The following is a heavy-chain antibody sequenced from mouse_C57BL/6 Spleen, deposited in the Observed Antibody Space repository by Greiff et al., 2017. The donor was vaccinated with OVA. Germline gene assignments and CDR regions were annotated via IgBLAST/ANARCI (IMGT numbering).Heavy chain of an antibody. CDR3: ARSDGYDAGFAY. CDR2: IDPSDSYT. CDR1: GYTFTSYW. V-gene: IGHV1-50*01. D-gene: IGHD2-2*01. J-gene: IGHJ3*01. Sequence: VQLQQPGAELVKPGASVKLSCKASGYTFTSYWMQWVKQRPGQGLEWIGEIDPSDSYTKYTQKFKGKATLTVDTSSSTAYMQLSSLTSADSAVYDCARSDGYDAGFAYWGQGTLVTVSA.